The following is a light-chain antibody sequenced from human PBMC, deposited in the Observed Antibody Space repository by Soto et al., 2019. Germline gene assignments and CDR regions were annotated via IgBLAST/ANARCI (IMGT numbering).Light chain of an antibody. V-gene: IGKV3D-15*01. CDR1: QSVNSN. CDR2: GAY. Sequence: EIVLTQSPATLPLSPGDRAPLSGMASQSVNSNYLAWYQQKPGQAPRLIIYGAYSRATGIPARFSGSGSGTEFTLTISRLQSEDFAVYYCQQYNNWPQWTCGQGTKVDIK. J-gene: IGKJ1*01. CDR3: QQYNNWPQWT.